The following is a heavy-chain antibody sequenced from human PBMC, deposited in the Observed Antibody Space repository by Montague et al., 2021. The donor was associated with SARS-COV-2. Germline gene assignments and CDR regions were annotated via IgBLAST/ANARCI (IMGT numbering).Heavy chain of an antibody. Sequence: SLRLSCAASGFTSDDYPMPWVRQAPGKGLEWVSHISRDGGGKYYADSVKGRFTISRDNSKNSLYLQMNSLRTEDTALYYCAKDWDYWGQGTLVTVSS. CDR2: ISRDGGGK. V-gene: IGHV3-43*02. CDR3: AKDWDY. CDR1: GFTSDDYP. J-gene: IGHJ4*02.